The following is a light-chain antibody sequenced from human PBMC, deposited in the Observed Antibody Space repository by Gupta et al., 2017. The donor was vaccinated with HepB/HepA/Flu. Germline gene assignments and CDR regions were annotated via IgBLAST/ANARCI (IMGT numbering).Light chain of an antibody. CDR3: SSDTSSNTYV. J-gene: IGLJ1*01. Sequence: QSALTQPASVSGSPGQSITISCTGTSSDVGGYNYVSWYQQHPGKAPKLMINDVSNRPSGVSNRFSGSKSGNTASLTISGLQAEDEADYYCSSDTSSNTYVFGTGTKVTVL. V-gene: IGLV2-14*01. CDR2: DVS. CDR1: SSDVGGYNY.